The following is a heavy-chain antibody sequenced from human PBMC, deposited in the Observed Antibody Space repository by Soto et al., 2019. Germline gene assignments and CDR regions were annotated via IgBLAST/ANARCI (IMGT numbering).Heavy chain of an antibody. D-gene: IGHD6-13*01. Sequence: QVQLVQSGAEVKKPGASVKVSCKASGYTFTSYAMHWVRQAPGKRLEWMGWINAGNGNTKYSQKFQGRVTITRDTSASTAYMERSSMRSEDTAVYYCARSSSWYVCDYWGQGNLVTVSS. CDR2: INAGNGNT. J-gene: IGHJ4*02. CDR1: GYTFTSYA. CDR3: ARSSSWYVCDY. V-gene: IGHV1-3*01.